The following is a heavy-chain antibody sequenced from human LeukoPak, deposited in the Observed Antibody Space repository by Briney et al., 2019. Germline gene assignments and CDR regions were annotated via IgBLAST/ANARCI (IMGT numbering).Heavy chain of an antibody. J-gene: IGHJ4*02. CDR2: VSSSCTI. D-gene: IGHD5-18*01. Sequence: GGSLSLSCAASGFTFSRFSMNWVREAPGKGLECVSYVSSSCTIYYAGSVKGRFTISRDNAKNSLDLQMNGLRDEDTAAYYCARVGPGYSYGSSGYWGQGTLVTVSS. CDR1: GFTFSRFS. V-gene: IGHV3-48*02. CDR3: ARVGPGYSYGSSGY.